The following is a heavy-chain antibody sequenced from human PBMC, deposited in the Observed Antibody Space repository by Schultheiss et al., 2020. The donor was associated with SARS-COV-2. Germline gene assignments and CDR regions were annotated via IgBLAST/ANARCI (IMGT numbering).Heavy chain of an antibody. J-gene: IGHJ4*02. CDR1: GGSISSGGYS. D-gene: IGHD3-16*01. Sequence: SETLSLTCAVSGGSISSGGYSWSWIRQPPGKGLEWIGYIYHSGSTYYNPSLKSRVTISVDRSKNQFSLKLSSVTAADTAVYYCARTVSRGAYFDYWGQGTLVTVSS. CDR3: ARTVSRGAYFDY. V-gene: IGHV4-30-2*01. CDR2: IYHSGST.